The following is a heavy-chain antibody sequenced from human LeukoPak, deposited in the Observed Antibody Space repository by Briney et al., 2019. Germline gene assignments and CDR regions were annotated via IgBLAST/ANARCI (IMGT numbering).Heavy chain of an antibody. CDR1: GFTFSSYS. CDR2: ISSSSSYI. Sequence: GGSLRLYCAASGFTFSSYSMNWVRQAPGKGPEWVSSISSSSSYIYYADSVKGRFTISRDNAKNSLYLQMNSLRAEDTAVYYCARGDCTNGVCYTGYYYYYKDVWGKGTTVTVSS. D-gene: IGHD2-8*01. CDR3: ARGDCTNGVCYTGYYYYYKDV. J-gene: IGHJ6*03. V-gene: IGHV3-21*01.